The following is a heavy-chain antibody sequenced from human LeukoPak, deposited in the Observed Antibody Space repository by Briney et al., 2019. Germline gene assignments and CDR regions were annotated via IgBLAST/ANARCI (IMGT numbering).Heavy chain of an antibody. V-gene: IGHV5-10-1*01. CDR3: AKNVGGGYSALGY. CDR2: IGPSDSYT. Sequence: NHGESPKISCKGSGYIFPNYRISWVRQMPGKGLEWMGRIGPSDSYTSYSPSFQGHVTISVEKSISTAYLQWSSLQAWDSAIYYWAKNVGGGYSALGYWGQGTLVTVSS. J-gene: IGHJ4*02. CDR1: GYIFPNYR. D-gene: IGHD3-16*01.